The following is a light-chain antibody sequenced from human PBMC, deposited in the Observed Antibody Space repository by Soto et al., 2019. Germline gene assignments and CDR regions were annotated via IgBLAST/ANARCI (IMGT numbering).Light chain of an antibody. V-gene: IGKV3-15*01. CDR2: RAS. CDR3: QQRSNWPLT. J-gene: IGKJ4*01. Sequence: DIVMTQSPATLSVSPGETATLSCRASQSISRNLAWYQQKPGQAPRLLIYRASTRATGIPARFSGSGSGTEFTLTISSLQSEDFAVYYCQQRSNWPLTFGGGTKVEIK. CDR1: QSISRN.